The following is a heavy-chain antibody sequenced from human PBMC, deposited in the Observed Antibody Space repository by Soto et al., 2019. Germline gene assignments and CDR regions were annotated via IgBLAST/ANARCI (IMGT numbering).Heavy chain of an antibody. Sequence: ASVKVSCKASGGTFSSYAIRWVRQAPGQGLEWIGGIIPIFGTANYAQKFQGRVTITADASTSTAYLELSSLSSDDTAVYYCASEELPIYYYVMDVWGQGTTVTVSS. V-gene: IGHV1-69*13. CDR1: GGTFSSYA. CDR2: IIPIFGTA. D-gene: IGHD1-7*01. J-gene: IGHJ6*02. CDR3: ASEELPIYYYVMDV.